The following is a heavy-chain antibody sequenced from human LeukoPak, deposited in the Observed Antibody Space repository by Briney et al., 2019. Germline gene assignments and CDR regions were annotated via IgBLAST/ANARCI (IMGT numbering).Heavy chain of an antibody. CDR1: GGSFSSSSYY. V-gene: IGHV4-39*01. Sequence: KPSETLSLTCTVSGGSFSSSSYYWGWIRQPPGKGLEWIGSIYYSGSTYYNPSLKSRVTISVDTSKNQFSLKLSSVTAADTAVYYCARQGYCSSTSCNNWFDPWGQGTLVTVSS. CDR2: IYYSGST. CDR3: ARQGYCSSTSCNNWFDP. D-gene: IGHD2-2*01. J-gene: IGHJ5*02.